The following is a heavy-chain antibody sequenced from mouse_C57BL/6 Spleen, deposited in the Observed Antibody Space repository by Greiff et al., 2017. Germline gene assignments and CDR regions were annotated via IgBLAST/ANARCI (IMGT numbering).Heavy chain of an antibody. CDR3: ALYYGSRDWYFDV. CDR1: GYTFTSYW. CDR2: IYPGSGST. D-gene: IGHD1-1*01. Sequence: VKLQQPGAELVKPGASVKMSCKASGYTFTSYWITWVKQRPGQGLEWIGDIYPGSGSTNYNEKFKSKATLTVDTSSSTAYMQLSSLTSEDSAVYYCALYYGSRDWYFDVWGTGTTVTVSS. V-gene: IGHV1-55*01. J-gene: IGHJ1*03.